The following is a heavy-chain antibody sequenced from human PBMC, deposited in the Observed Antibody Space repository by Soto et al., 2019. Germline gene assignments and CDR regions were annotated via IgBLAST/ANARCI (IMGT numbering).Heavy chain of an antibody. J-gene: IGHJ5*02. CDR3: AKGACPPWFDP. CDR1: GDSISSDY. CDR2: IQANGNT. Sequence: SETLSLTCTVSGDSISSDYWWSWIRRPAGKGLEWIGRIQANGNTNYNPSLKSRVTVSVDTSKNQFSLKVRSVTAADTAVYYCAKGACPPWFDPWGQGP. V-gene: IGHV4-4*07.